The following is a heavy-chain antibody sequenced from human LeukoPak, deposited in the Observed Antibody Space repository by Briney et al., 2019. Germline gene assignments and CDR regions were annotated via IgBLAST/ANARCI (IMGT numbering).Heavy chain of an antibody. D-gene: IGHD3-16*01. CDR1: GFTFSSYA. CDR2: IYSGGST. V-gene: IGHV3-53*01. CDR3: ARDFRDFGGGTY. Sequence: GGSLRLSCAASGFTFSSYAMSWVRQAPGKGLEWVSVIYSGGSTYYADSVKGRFTISRDNSKNTLYLQMNSLRAEDTAVYYCARDFRDFGGGTYWGQGTLVTVSS. J-gene: IGHJ4*02.